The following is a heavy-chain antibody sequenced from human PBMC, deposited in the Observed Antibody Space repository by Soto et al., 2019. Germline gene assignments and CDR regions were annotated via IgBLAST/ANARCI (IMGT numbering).Heavy chain of an antibody. J-gene: IGHJ4*02. V-gene: IGHV3-23*01. CDR2: ISGSGDNT. Sequence: PVGSLRLSCAASGFTFSSYAMTWVRLTPEKALEWVSTISGSGDNTYYADSVKGRFTISRDNSKNTVYVQMNSLRAEDTAKYYCAKADASGYNSLLFDYWGQGILVTVSS. D-gene: IGHD1-1*01. CDR3: AKADASGYNSLLFDY. CDR1: GFTFSSYA.